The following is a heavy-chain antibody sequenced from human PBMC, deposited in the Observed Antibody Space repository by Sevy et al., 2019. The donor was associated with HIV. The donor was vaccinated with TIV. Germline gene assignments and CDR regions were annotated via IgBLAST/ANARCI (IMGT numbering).Heavy chain of an antibody. CDR3: ARALGPYGYYGMDV. J-gene: IGHJ6*02. CDR2: ISYDGSNK. V-gene: IGHV3-30-3*01. Sequence: GGSLRLSCAASGFTFSSYAMHWVRQAPGKGLEWVAVISYDGSNKYHADSVKGRFTISRDNSKNTLYLQMNSLRAEDTAVYYCARALGPYGYYGMDVWGQGTTVTVSS. D-gene: IGHD3-10*01. CDR1: GFTFSSYA.